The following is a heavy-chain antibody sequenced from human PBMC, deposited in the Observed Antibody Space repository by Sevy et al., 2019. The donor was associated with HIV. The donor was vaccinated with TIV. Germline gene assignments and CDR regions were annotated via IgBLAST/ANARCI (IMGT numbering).Heavy chain of an antibody. CDR2: IWYDGSNK. Sequence: GGSLRLSCAASGFTFSSYGMHWVRQAPGKGLEWVAVIWYDGSNKYYADSVKGRFTISRDNSKNTLYLQMNSLRAEDTAVYYCARAYSGYDHYYYYYGMDVWGQGTTVTVSS. D-gene: IGHD5-12*01. J-gene: IGHJ6*02. V-gene: IGHV3-33*01. CDR3: ARAYSGYDHYYYYYGMDV. CDR1: GFTFSSYG.